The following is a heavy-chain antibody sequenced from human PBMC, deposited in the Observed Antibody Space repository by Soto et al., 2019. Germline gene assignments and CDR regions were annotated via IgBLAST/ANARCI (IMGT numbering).Heavy chain of an antibody. CDR1: GGTFSSYA. D-gene: IGHD3-22*01. V-gene: IGHV1-69*13. CDR3: ARVNEIGVITPVFDY. CDR2: IIPIFGTA. J-gene: IGHJ4*02. Sequence: ASVKVSCKASGGTFSSYAISWVRQAPGQGLEWMGGIIPIFGTANYAQKFQGRVTITADESTSTAYMELSSLRSEDTAVYYCARVNEIGVITPVFDYWGQGTLVTVSS.